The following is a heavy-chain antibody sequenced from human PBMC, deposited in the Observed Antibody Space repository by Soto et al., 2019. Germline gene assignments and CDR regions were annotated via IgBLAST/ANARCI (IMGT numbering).Heavy chain of an antibody. CDR1: GGTFGSYA. J-gene: IGHJ5*02. D-gene: IGHD1-7*01. Sequence: QVQLVQSGAEVKKPGSSVKVSCKASGGTFGSYAISWVRQAPGQGLEWMGGVIPVFGRPNYAQNFQGRVTITADKSTSYMELSSLRSEDTAVYYCARGRGKSGTSWGQGTLVTVSS. CDR3: ARGRGKSGTS. CDR2: VIPVFGRP. V-gene: IGHV1-69*06.